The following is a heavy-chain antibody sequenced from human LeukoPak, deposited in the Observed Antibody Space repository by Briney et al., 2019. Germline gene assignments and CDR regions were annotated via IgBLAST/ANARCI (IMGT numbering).Heavy chain of an antibody. CDR1: GGSISSGGYY. D-gene: IGHD1-26*01. J-gene: IGHJ4*02. CDR3: AREHRRYSGSYVDYFDY. CDR2: IYYSGST. Sequence: SQTLSLTCTVSGGSISSGGYYWSWIRQHPGKGLEWIGYIYYSGSTYYNPSLKSRVTISADTSKNQFSLKLSAVTAADTAVYYCAREHRRYSGSYVDYFDYWGQGTLVTVSS. V-gene: IGHV4-31*03.